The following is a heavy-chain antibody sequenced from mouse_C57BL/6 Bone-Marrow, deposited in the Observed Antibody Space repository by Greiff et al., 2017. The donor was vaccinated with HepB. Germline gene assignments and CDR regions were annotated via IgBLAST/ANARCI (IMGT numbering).Heavy chain of an antibody. V-gene: IGHV1-80*01. J-gene: IGHJ2*01. CDR3: AIAPSYYGSFDY. CDR2: IYPGDGDT. Sequence: VQLQQSGAELVKPGASVKISCKASGYAFSSYWMNWVKQRPGKGLEWIGQIYPGDGDTNYNGKFKGKATLTADKSSSTAYMQLSSLTSEDSAVYFCAIAPSYYGSFDYWGQGTTLTVSS. CDR1: GYAFSSYW. D-gene: IGHD1-1*01.